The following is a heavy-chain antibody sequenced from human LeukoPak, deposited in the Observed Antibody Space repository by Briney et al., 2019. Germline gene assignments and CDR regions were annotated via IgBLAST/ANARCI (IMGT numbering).Heavy chain of an antibody. V-gene: IGHV4-59*01. CDR2: IYYSGST. D-gene: IGHD3-10*01. CDR1: GGSISSYY. J-gene: IGHJ4*02. Sequence: SETLSLTCTVSGGSISSYYWSWIRQPPGKGLEWIGYIYYSGSTNYNPSLKSRVTISVDTSKNQFSLKLSSVTAADTAVYYCARGVPSGSYYNAFDYWGQGTLVTVSS. CDR3: ARGVPSGSYYNAFDY.